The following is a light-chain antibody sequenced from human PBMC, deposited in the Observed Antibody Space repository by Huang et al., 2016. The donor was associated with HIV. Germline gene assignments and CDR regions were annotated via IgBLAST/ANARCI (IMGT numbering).Light chain of an antibody. CDR2: AAS. CDR3: QQYNSYVRT. CDR1: QNIRTW. J-gene: IGKJ1*01. V-gene: IGKV1-5*01. Sequence: DIQLTQSPSTLSASVGDRITITCRASQNIRTWLAWYQQKPGKAPKLLMYAASELQSGVPSRFSGSGSGTEFTLTISSLQSDDFATYYCQQYNSYVRTFGQGTKV.